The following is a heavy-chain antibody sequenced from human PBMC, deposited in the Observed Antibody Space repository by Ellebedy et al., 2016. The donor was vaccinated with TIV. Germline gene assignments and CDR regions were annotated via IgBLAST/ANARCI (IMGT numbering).Heavy chain of an antibody. J-gene: IGHJ6*02. D-gene: IGHD2-2*01. Sequence: SETLSLXCTVSGGSIGGGGYYWSWIRQHPGKGLEWIGFIYYGRGTHFNPSLKSRVTISVDTSKNQFSLKLSSVTAADTAVYYCAHSFVSSTSWAGGMDVWGQGTTVTVSS. CDR3: AHSFVSSTSWAGGMDV. V-gene: IGHV4-31*03. CDR1: GGSIGGGGYY. CDR2: IYYGRGT.